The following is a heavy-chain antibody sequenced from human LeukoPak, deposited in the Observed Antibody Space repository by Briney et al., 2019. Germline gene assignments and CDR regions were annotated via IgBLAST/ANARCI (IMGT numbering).Heavy chain of an antibody. CDR2: ISTYNGNT. CDR3: ARGGDRGDWLDP. Sequence: ASVKVSCTASGYTFTSYAMNWVRQAPGQGLQWMGWISTYNGNTNYAQTLQGRVTMTTDTSTTTAYMELRSLSSYDSAVYYCARGGDRGDWLDPWGQGTLVTVSS. V-gene: IGHV1-18*01. J-gene: IGHJ5*02. D-gene: IGHD3-16*01. CDR1: GYTFTSYA.